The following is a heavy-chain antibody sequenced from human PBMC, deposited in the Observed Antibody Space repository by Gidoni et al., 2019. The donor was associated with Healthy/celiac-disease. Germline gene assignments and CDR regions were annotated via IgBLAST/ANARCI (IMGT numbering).Heavy chain of an antibody. V-gene: IGHV1-46*02. Sequence: QVQLVQSGAEVKKPGASVKVSCKASGDTFNSYYMHWVRQAPGPGLEWMGIINPSGGSTSYAQKFQGRVTMTRDTSTSTVYMELSSLRSEDAAVYYCARNYDFWSGPKENYYYYGMDVWGQGTTVTVSS. CDR3: ARNYDFWSGPKENYYYYGMDV. CDR2: INPSGGST. CDR1: GDTFNSYY. J-gene: IGHJ6*02. D-gene: IGHD3-3*01.